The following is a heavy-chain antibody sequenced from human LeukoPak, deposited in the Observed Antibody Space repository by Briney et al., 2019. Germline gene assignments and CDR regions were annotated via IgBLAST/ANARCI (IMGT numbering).Heavy chain of an antibody. V-gene: IGHV3-7*01. Sequence: PGGSLRLSCAASGFTFSTYWMSWVRQAPGKGLEWVANIKHDGSEKYYVDSVKGRFTISRDNAKNSLYLQMNSLRAEDTAVYYCTRESDHSSYPGTFDHWGQGTRVTVSS. CDR1: GFTFSTYW. J-gene: IGHJ4*02. CDR3: TRESDHSSYPGTFDH. D-gene: IGHD4-11*01. CDR2: IKHDGSEK.